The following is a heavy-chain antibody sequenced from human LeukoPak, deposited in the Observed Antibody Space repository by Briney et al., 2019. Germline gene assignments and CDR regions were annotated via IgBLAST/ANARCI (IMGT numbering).Heavy chain of an antibody. Sequence: GASVKVSCKASGYTFTTYAMNRVRQAPGQGLEWMGWINTNTGNPTYAQGFTGRFVFSLDTSVSTAYLQISSLKAEDTAIYYCARGRGASAAGAYYYFDNWGQGNLVTVSS. CDR3: ARGRGASAAGAYYYFDN. D-gene: IGHD6-13*01. CDR1: GYTFTTYA. J-gene: IGHJ4*02. CDR2: INTNTGNP. V-gene: IGHV7-4-1*02.